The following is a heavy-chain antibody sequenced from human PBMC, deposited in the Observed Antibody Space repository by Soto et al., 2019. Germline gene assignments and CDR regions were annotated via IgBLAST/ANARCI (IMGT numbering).Heavy chain of an antibody. CDR2: IEHGGGEK. J-gene: IGHJ4*02. Sequence: GSLRLSCIASGFTFSGYWMSWVRQAPGKGLEWVANIEHGGGEKNYVDSVKGRFTISRDNTENSVYLQMNSLKSEDTAMYYCATGRDGYNHYFDYWGQGALVTVSS. D-gene: IGHD5-12*01. V-gene: IGHV3-7*03. CDR3: ATGRDGYNHYFDY. CDR1: GFTFSGYW.